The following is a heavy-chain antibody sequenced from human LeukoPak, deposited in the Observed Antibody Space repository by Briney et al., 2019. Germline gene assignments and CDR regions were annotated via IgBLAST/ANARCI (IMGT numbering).Heavy chain of an antibody. CDR1: GSTFSSYD. CDR3: ARELPVSGSYRAPIDY. Sequence: ASVKVSCKASGSTFSSYDINWVRQATGQGLEWMGWMNPNSGDTGYTPRFQGRVTMTRDTSISTAYMELSSLRSEDTAVYYCARELPVSGSYRAPIDYWGQGTLVTVSS. D-gene: IGHD1-26*01. V-gene: IGHV1-8*02. J-gene: IGHJ4*02. CDR2: MNPNSGDT.